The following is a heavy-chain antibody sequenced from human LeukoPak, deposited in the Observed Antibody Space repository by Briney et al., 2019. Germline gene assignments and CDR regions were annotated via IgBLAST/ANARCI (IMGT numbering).Heavy chain of an antibody. D-gene: IGHD3-3*01. V-gene: IGHV4-4*09. CDR2: VYTSGST. Sequence: SETLSLTCTVSGGSISSYYWSWIRQPPGKGLEWIGYVYTSGSTNHNPSLKSRVTISVDTSKHQFSLKLSSVTAADTAVYYCARLVADTYYDFWSGRYYFDYWGQGTLVTVSS. CDR1: GGSISSYY. CDR3: ARLVADTYYDFWSGRYYFDY. J-gene: IGHJ4*02.